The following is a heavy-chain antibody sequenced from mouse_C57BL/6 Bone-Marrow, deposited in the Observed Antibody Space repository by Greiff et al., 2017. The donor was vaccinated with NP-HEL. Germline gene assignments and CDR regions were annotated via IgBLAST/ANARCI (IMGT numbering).Heavy chain of an antibody. D-gene: IGHD1-1*01. J-gene: IGHJ2*01. CDR3: TTPYYYGSRGGC. CDR1: GYNFTNYF. CDR2: IDPEDGDT. V-gene: IGHV14-1*01. Sequence: EVQLQQSGAALVRPGASVKLSCTASGYNFTNYFMHWVKQRPEQGLEGIGRIDPEDGDTEYAPKFQGKATMTADTSSNTAYLQLSSLTSEDTAVYYCTTPYYYGSRGGCWGQGTTLTVSS.